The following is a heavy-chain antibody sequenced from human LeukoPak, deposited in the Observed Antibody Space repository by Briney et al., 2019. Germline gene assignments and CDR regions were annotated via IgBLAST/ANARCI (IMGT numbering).Heavy chain of an antibody. Sequence: SVKASCKASGGTFSSYAISWVRQAPGQGLEWMGGIIPIFGTANYAQKFQGRVTITADKSTSTAYMELSSLRSEDTAVYYCASKSRKANPPAITMVRGVHYYYYYYMDVWGKGTTVTVSS. J-gene: IGHJ6*03. D-gene: IGHD3-10*01. CDR3: ASKSRKANPPAITMVRGVHYYYYYYMDV. V-gene: IGHV1-69*06. CDR1: GGTFSSYA. CDR2: IIPIFGTA.